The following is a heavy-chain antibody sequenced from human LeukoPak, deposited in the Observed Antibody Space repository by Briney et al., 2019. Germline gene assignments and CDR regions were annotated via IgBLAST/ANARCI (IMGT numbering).Heavy chain of an antibody. Sequence: GGSLRLSCAASGSTVSSNYMSWVRQAPGKGLEWVSVIYSGGSTYYADSVKGRFTISRDNSKNTLYLQMNSLRAEDTAVYYCARHYDILTGYHYVGAFDIWGQGTMVTVSS. J-gene: IGHJ3*02. V-gene: IGHV3-66*04. CDR3: ARHYDILTGYHYVGAFDI. CDR2: IYSGGST. D-gene: IGHD3-9*01. CDR1: GSTVSSNY.